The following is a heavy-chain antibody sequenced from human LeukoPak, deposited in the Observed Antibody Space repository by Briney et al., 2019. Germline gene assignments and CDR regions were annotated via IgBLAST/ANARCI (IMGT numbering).Heavy chain of an antibody. D-gene: IGHD3-10*01. CDR1: GCTFTSYG. Sequence: ASVKVSCKPSGCTFTSYGISWVRQAPGQGLEGMGWISAYNGNTNYAQKIQGRVTMTTDTSTSTASMERRSLRSDDTAVYYCARERVWFGELLGRWFDPWGQGTLVTVSS. CDR2: ISAYNGNT. CDR3: ARERVWFGELLGRWFDP. J-gene: IGHJ5*02. V-gene: IGHV1-18*01.